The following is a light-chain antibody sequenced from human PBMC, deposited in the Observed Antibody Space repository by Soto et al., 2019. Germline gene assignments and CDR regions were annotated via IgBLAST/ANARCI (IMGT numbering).Light chain of an antibody. CDR1: QSITNNY. J-gene: IGKJ5*01. CDR3: QQYRTSPST. Sequence: ETVLTQSPGTLSLSPGERATLSCRASQSITNNYLAWYQQKPGQAPSLLIFGAYSRVTGIPDRFSGSGSGTDFTLTIRRLEPEDFAVYYCQQYRTSPSTFGQGTRLQIK. V-gene: IGKV3-20*01. CDR2: GAY.